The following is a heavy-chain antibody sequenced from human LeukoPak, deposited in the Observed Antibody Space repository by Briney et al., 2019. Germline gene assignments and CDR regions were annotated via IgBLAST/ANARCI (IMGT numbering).Heavy chain of an antibody. CDR1: GYTFTSYY. CDR2: INPSGDST. J-gene: IGHJ5*02. D-gene: IGHD2-2*01. V-gene: IGHV1-46*01. Sequence: ASVKVSCKASGYTFTSYYMHWVRQAPGQGLEWMGIINPSGDSTSYAQKFQGRVTMTRDTSTSTVYMELSSLRSEDTAVYYCARDRYCSSTSCYGSITWFDPWGQGTLVTVSS. CDR3: ARDRYCSSTSCYGSITWFDP.